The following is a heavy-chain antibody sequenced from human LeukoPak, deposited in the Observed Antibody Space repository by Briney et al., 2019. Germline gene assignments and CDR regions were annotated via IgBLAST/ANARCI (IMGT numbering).Heavy chain of an antibody. V-gene: IGHV3-33*08. Sequence: GGSLRLSCAASGFTFSSYGMHWVRQAPGKGLEWVAVIWYGGSNKYYADSVKGRFTISRDNAKNSLYLQMNSLRAEDTALYHCARGVFYYGSGSYSPSYFDYWGQGTLVTVSS. CDR2: IWYGGSNK. J-gene: IGHJ4*02. D-gene: IGHD3-10*01. CDR3: ARGVFYYGSGSYSPSYFDY. CDR1: GFTFSSYG.